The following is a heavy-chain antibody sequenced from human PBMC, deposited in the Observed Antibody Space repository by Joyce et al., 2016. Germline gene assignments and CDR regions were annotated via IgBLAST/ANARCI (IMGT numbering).Heavy chain of an antibody. CDR1: GGSISSGSYF. D-gene: IGHD5-12*01. V-gene: IGHV4-31*03. CDR2: IYYTGTT. J-gene: IGHJ5*02. CDR3: ARFYSGYDYRWFDP. Sequence: QVQLQESGPGLVKPSQTLSLTCTVSGGSISSGSYFWSWIRQHPGKGLEWIGYIYYTGTTDYNPSLKMRLTISVDTSKNQFSLKLSSVTAADTAVYYCARFYSGYDYRWFDPWGQGTLVTVSS.